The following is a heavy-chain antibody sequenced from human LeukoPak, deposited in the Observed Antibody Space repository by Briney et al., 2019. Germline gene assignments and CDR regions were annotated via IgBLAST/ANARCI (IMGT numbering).Heavy chain of an antibody. CDR1: GDSISSSSYD. D-gene: IGHD6-19*01. CDR2: IYYSGST. V-gene: IGHV4-39*01. Sequence: SETLSLTCTVSGDSISSSSYDWGWIRQPPGKGLEWIGSIYYSGSTYYNPSLKSRVTISVDMSKKEFSLKLSSVTAADTAVYYCARLTRAVVHDYWGQGTLVTVSS. J-gene: IGHJ4*02. CDR3: ARLTRAVVHDY.